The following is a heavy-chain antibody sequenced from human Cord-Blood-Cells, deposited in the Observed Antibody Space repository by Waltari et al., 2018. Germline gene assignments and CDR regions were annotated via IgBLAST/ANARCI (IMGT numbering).Heavy chain of an antibody. CDR3: AREGITMVQGVIPPDY. CDR2: IYYSGST. V-gene: IGHV4-30-4*01. D-gene: IGHD3-10*01. CDR1: GGSISSGDYY. Sequence: QVQLQESGPGLVKPSQTLSLTCTVSGGSISSGDYYWSWIRPPPGKGLEWIGYIYYSGSTYYNPSLKSRVTISVDTSKNQFSLKLSSVTAADTAVYYCAREGITMVQGVIPPDYWGQGTLVTVSS. J-gene: IGHJ4*02.